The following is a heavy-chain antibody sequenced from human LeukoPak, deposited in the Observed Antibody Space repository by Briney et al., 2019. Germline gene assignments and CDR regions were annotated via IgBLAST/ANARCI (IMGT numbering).Heavy chain of an antibody. CDR2: IYYSGST. CDR1: GGSISSSY. V-gene: IGHV4-59*01. D-gene: IGHD3-10*01. CDR3: VRGRSSSDS. Sequence: SETLSLTCTVSGGSISSSYWSWIRQPPGKGLEWIGYIYYSGSTYYNPSLKSRVTMSVDTSKNQFSLKLSSAAAADTAVYYCVRGRSSSDSWGQGTLVTVSS. J-gene: IGHJ4*02.